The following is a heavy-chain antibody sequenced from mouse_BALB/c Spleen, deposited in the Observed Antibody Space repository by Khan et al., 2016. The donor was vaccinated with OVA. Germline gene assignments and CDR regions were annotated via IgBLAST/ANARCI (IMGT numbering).Heavy chain of an antibody. V-gene: IGHV1-77*01. Sequence: QVQLQQSGPELVKPGASLKVSCKASGYTFTDYIIGWVKQSTRQGLEWIGDIFPGSDTPYYNEKFKDKATLTADKSSNTAYMQRSSRTSEDAAVYFCARGGYSVFAYWGQGTLVTVSA. J-gene: IGHJ3*01. CDR2: IFPGSDTP. CDR3: ARGGYSVFAY. CDR1: GYTFTDYI.